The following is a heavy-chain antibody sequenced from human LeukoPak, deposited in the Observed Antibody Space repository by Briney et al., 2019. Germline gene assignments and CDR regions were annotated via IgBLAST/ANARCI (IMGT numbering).Heavy chain of an antibody. CDR1: GGSISSGGYY. J-gene: IGHJ3*02. D-gene: IGHD3-22*01. Sequence: SETLSLTCAVSGGSISSGGYYWSWIRQPPGKGLEWMGEINHSGSTNYNPSLKSRVTISVDTSKNQFSLKLSSVTAADTAVYYCASRGILADSSGYYGLPDAFDIWGQGTMVTVSS. V-gene: IGHV4-34*01. CDR3: ASRGILADSSGYYGLPDAFDI. CDR2: INHSGST.